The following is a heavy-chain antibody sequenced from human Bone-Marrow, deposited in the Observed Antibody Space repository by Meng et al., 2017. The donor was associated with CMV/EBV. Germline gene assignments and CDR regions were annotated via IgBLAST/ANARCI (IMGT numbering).Heavy chain of an antibody. CDR1: GFTFSSYW. CDR2: IKQDEGEK. J-gene: IGHJ4*02. V-gene: IGHV3-7*01. D-gene: IGHD6-19*01. Sequence: PSGFTFSSYWMSWVRQAPGKGLEWVANIKQDEGEKYYVDSVKGRFTISRDNAKNSLYLQMNSLRADDMAIYYCARQRYSSGWKTFDYWGQGTLVTVSS. CDR3: ARQRYSSGWKTFDY.